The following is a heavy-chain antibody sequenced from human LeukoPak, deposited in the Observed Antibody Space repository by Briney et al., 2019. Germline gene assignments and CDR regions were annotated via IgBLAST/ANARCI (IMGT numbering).Heavy chain of an antibody. Sequence: GGSLRLSCAASGFIFSSFGMHWVRQAPGKGLEWVAVISYDGSNKYYADSVKGRFTISRDNSKNTLYLQMNSLRTEDTAVYYCASGDYFDYWGQGTLVTVSS. CDR3: ASGDYFDY. V-gene: IGHV3-30*19. D-gene: IGHD4-17*01. J-gene: IGHJ4*02. CDR1: GFIFSSFG. CDR2: ISYDGSNK.